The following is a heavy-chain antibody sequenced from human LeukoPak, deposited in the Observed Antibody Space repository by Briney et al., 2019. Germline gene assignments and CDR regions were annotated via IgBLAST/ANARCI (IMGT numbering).Heavy chain of an antibody. D-gene: IGHD1-1*01. Sequence: GGSLRLSCAASGFTFSSYGMHWVRQAPGKGLGWVAVIWYDGSNKYCADSVKGRFTISRDNSKNTLYLQMNSLRAEDTAVYYCARDMDMTTGAFDIWGQGTMDTVSS. CDR2: IWYDGSNK. CDR1: GFTFSSYG. J-gene: IGHJ3*02. CDR3: ARDMDMTTGAFDI. V-gene: IGHV3-33*01.